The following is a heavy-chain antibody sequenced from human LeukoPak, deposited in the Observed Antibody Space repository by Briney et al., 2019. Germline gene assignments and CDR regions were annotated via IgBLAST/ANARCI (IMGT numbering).Heavy chain of an antibody. CDR3: TRRYNYDSSGYYYVRDACDI. CDR2: IYSGGSA. V-gene: IGHV3-66*01. D-gene: IGHD3-22*01. Sequence: GRSLRLSCAASGFTVSSNYMSWVRQAPGKGLEWVSVIYSGGSAYYADSVKGRFTISRDNSKNTLYLQMNSLRAEDTAVYYCTRRYNYDSSGYYYVRDACDIWGQGTMVTVSS. J-gene: IGHJ3*02. CDR1: GFTVSSNY.